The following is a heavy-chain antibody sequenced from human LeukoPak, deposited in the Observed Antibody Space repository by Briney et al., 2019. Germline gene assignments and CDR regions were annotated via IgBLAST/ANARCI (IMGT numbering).Heavy chain of an antibody. CDR2: MPYSGNT. J-gene: IGHJ5*02. CDR1: GGSISDNSYY. CDR3: AISVSAYYDFWMP. D-gene: IGHD3-3*01. Sequence: PSETLSLTCTVSGGSISDNSYYWGWIRQPPGKGLEWIESMPYSGNTYYNPSLTSRVTISVDMSKNQFSLSLSSLVAADTAVYYCAISVSAYYDFWMPWGQGTLVSVSS. V-gene: IGHV4-39*01.